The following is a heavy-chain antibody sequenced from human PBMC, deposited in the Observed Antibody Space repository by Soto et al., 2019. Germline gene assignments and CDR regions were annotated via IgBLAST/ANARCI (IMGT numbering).Heavy chain of an antibody. Sequence: QVQLQQSGPGLVKPSETLSLTCTVSSGPSSSHNWGWIRQPPGRGLEWIGYVYSTGGTSYNPSLKXXVXXSADTSTNHISLTLTSVTAAATAVYYCVRQGIGNLHGLVDVWGQGTTVRVSS. CDR2: VYSTGGT. V-gene: IGHV4-59*08. CDR1: SGPSSSHN. CDR3: VRQGIGNLHGLVDV. D-gene: IGHD1-1*01. J-gene: IGHJ6*02.